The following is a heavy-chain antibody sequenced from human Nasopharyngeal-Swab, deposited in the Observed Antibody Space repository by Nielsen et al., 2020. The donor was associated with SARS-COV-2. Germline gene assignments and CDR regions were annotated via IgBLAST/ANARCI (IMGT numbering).Heavy chain of an antibody. D-gene: IGHD3-3*01. V-gene: IGHV3-11*06. Sequence: GGSLRLSWAVSGFTFSDYYMSWIRQAPGKGLEWVSYISSSSSYTNYADSVKGRFTISRDNAKNSLYLQMNSLRAEDTAVYYCARVGRFLEWWEGGFDYWGQGTLVTVSS. CDR2: ISSSSSYT. CDR1: GFTFSDYY. CDR3: ARVGRFLEWWEGGFDY. J-gene: IGHJ4*02.